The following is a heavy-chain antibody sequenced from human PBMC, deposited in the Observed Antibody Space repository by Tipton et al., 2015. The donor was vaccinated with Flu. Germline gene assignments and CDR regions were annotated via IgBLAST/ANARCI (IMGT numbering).Heavy chain of an antibody. D-gene: IGHD2-2*01. CDR1: GYKFSNNW. CDR3: VRPQVSDGIPAAFSLED. J-gene: IGHJ1*01. V-gene: IGHV5-51*01. Sequence: VQLVQSGAEVRKPGESLRISCKASGYKFSNNWIGWVRQMPGKGLEWLGIFYPGDSDTRYSPSFQGQVTMSGDKSINTAYLQWSSLKASDTAIYYCVRPQVSDGIPAAFSLEDWGQGTLVTVSS. CDR2: FYPGDSDT.